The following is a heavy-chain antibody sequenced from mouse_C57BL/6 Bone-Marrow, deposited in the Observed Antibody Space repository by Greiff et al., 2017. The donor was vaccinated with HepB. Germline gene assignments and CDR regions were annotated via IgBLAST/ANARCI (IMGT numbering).Heavy chain of an antibody. Sequence: EVHLPPSFSQLVPPFSSFHFSFPAPGLPLPYYSIPFFHPRTSPFLYFILRIYPYDFETKYAPKFQGKATITADTSSNTAYLQLSSLTSEDTAVYYCARPRGGYWFAYWGQGTLVTVSA. J-gene: IGHJ3*01. CDR1: GLPLPYYS. D-gene: IGHD2-2*01. V-gene: IGHV14-2*01. CDR2: IYPYDFET. CDR3: ARPRGGYWFAY.